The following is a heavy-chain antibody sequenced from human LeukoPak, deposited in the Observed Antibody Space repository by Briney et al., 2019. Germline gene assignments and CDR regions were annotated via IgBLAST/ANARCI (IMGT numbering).Heavy chain of an antibody. CDR1: GGSFSDYY. CDR3: ARGGHY. J-gene: IGHJ4*02. CDR2: INHSGST. Sequence: SETLSLTRAVYGGSFSDYYWSWIRQPPGKGLEWIGEINHSGSTNYNPSLKSRVTISVDTSKNQFSLKLSSVTAADTAVYYCARGGHYWGQGTLVTVSS. V-gene: IGHV4-34*01.